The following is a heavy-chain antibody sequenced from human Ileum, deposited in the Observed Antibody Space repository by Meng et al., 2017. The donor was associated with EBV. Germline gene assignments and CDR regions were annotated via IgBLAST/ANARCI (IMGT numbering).Heavy chain of an antibody. CDR2: IFYSGST. D-gene: IGHD2-15*01. CDR3: ARELMYCSGGSCYPFDY. Sequence: HQPDAGPGVGDAAVSRPRPLPCFVGSTSMSSHYWGGNRQPPGKWLELIGSIFYSGSTYYNPSLKSRVTISVDTSKNQFSLKLSSVTAADTAVYYCARELMYCSGGSCYPFDYWGQGTLVTVSS. J-gene: IGHJ4*02. CDR1: VGSTSMSSHY. V-gene: IGHV4-39*07.